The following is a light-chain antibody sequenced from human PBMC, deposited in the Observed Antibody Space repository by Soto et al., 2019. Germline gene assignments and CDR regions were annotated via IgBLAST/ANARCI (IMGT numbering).Light chain of an antibody. V-gene: IGKV3-11*01. CDR2: DAS. Sequence: EIVLTQSPATLSLSPGERATLSCRASQSVSSYLAWYQQKPGQAPRLLIYDASNRSTGIPARFSGSGSGTDFTLTISTLEPEDFAVYXXXXXXXXXPTWTFGQGTTVEIK. J-gene: IGKJ1*01. CDR3: XXXXXXXPTWT. CDR1: QSVSSY.